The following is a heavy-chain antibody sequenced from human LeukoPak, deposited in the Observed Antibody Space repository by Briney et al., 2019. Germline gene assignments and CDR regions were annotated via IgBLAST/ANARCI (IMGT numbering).Heavy chain of an antibody. CDR3: ARDRDVPAIGMDV. CDR1: GFTFSIYT. J-gene: IGHJ6*02. CDR2: ICSRRSYM. Sequence: GGSLRLSCAPSGFTFSIYTMNGVRDAPGRGVECVSSICSRRSYMYSADSVKARFTISRENAKNSLYIQINKLRAEDTAVYYCARDRDVPAIGMDVWGQGTTVTVSS. V-gene: IGHV3-21*06.